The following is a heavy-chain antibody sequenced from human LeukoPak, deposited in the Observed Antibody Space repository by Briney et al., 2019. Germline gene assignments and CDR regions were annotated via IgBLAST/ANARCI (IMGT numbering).Heavy chain of an antibody. V-gene: IGHV3-21*01. CDR1: GITFSTYT. Sequence: PGGSLRLSCAASGITFSTYTMNWARQAPGQGLEWVSSISSSSRYIYYADLVKGRFTISRDNVYNSLYLQMNSLRADDTAVYYCARDLGAEGTGGFDYWGQGTLVTVSS. J-gene: IGHJ4*02. D-gene: IGHD2-15*01. CDR3: ARDLGAEGTGGFDY. CDR2: ISSSSRYI.